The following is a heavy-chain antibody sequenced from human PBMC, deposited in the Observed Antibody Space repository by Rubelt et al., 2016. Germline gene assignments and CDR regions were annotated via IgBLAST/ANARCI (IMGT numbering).Heavy chain of an antibody. J-gene: IGHJ4*02. CDR2: IYYSGST. D-gene: IGHD3-9*01. CDR3: ARRGRGFDWLLYFDY. Sequence: QVQLQESGPGLVKPSQTLSLTCTVSGGSISSGGYYWSWIRQHPGKGLEWIGSIYYSGSTYYNPSLKRGVSIAVETSKNQFSLKLSSVTAADTAVYYCARRGRGFDWLLYFDYWGQGTLVTVSS. V-gene: IGHV4-39*01. CDR1: GGSISSGGYY.